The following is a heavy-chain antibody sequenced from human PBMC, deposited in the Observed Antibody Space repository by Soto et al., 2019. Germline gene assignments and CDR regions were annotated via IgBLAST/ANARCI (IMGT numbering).Heavy chain of an antibody. CDR1: GGSISSGGYY. CDR3: ARAYYDFWSGPRDYYYMDV. J-gene: IGHJ6*03. D-gene: IGHD3-3*01. V-gene: IGHV4-31*03. CDR2: IYYSGST. Sequence: SETLSLTCTVSGGSISSGGYYWSWIRQHPGKGLEWIGYIYYSGSTYYNPSLKSRVTISVDTSKNQFSLKLSSVTAADTAVYYCARAYYDFWSGPRDYYYMDVWGKGTTVTVSS.